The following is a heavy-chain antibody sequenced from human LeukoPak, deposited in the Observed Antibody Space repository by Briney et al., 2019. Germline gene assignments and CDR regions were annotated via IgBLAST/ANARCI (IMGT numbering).Heavy chain of an antibody. CDR3: ARGADSGSYWTAVPSAFDI. Sequence: ASVKVSCKASGYTFTSYGISWVRQAPGQGLEWMGWISAYNGNTNYAQKLQGRVTMTTDTSTSTAYMELRSLRSDDTAVYYCARGADSGSYWTAVPSAFDIWGQGTMVTVSS. V-gene: IGHV1-18*01. CDR1: GYTFTSYG. CDR2: ISAYNGNT. D-gene: IGHD1-26*01. J-gene: IGHJ3*02.